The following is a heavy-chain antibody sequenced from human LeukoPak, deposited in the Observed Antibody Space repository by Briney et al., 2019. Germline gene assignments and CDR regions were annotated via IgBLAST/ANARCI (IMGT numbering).Heavy chain of an antibody. D-gene: IGHD4-17*01. CDR2: IYYSGST. V-gene: IGHV4-59*12. Sequence: SETLSLTCTVSGGSISSYYWSWIRQPPGKGLEWIGYIYYSGSTNYNPSLKSRVTISVDTSKNQFSLKLSSVTAADTAVYYCARDTRWLQGSLDVWGQGTTVTVSS. CDR1: GGSISSYY. J-gene: IGHJ6*02. CDR3: ARDTRWLQGSLDV.